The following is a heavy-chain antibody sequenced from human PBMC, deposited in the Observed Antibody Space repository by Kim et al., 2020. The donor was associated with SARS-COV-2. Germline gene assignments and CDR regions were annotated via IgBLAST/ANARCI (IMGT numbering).Heavy chain of an antibody. D-gene: IGHD3-22*01. CDR1: GGSINDFY. J-gene: IGHJ6*02. CDR3: ARDMGPYYHESSGSV. V-gene: IGHV4-59*01. Sequence: SETLSLTCTVSGGSINDFYRSWIRQPPGKGLEWIGYIYYSGHTRYSASLKSRVTISVDTSRNDFFLKLNSVTAADTATYYCARDMGPYYHESSGSVGGQGTTVTVSS. CDR2: IYYSGHT.